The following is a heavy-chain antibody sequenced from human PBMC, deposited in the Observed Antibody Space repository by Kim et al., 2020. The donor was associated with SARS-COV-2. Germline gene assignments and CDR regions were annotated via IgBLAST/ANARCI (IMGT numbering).Heavy chain of an antibody. CDR3: ARGVTTMVVVVITPYYYYGVDV. V-gene: IGHV1-2*02. J-gene: IGHJ6*02. CDR2: INPNSGGT. Sequence: ASVKVSCKASGYTFTGYYMHWVRQAPGQGLEWMGWINPNSGGTNYAQKFQGRVTMTRDTSISTAYMELSRLRSDDTAVYYCARGVTTMVVVVITPYYYYGVDVWGQGTTVTVSS. D-gene: IGHD3-22*01. CDR1: GYTFTGYY.